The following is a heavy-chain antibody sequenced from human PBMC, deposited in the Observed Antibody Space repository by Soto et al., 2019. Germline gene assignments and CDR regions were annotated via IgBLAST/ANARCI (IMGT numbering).Heavy chain of an antibody. CDR2: ISYDGSNK. J-gene: IGHJ5*02. CDR3: AREDGYSDYERNWFDP. V-gene: IGHV3-30-3*01. Sequence: QAQLVESGGGVVQPGRSLRLSCAASGFIFRSYAMHWVRQAPGKGLEWVAVISYDGSNKYYADSVKGRFTISRDNSKNTLYLQMNSLRAEDTAVYYCAREDGYSDYERNWFDPWGQGTLVTVSS. CDR1: GFIFRSYA. D-gene: IGHD5-12*01.